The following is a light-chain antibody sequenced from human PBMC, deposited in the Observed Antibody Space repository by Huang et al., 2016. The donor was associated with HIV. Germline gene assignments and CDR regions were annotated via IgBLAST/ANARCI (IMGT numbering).Light chain of an antibody. CDR3: QQLHSYPIT. CDR1: QDIANS. V-gene: IGKV1-9*01. J-gene: IGKJ5*01. CDR2: AAS. Sequence: QLTQSPSSLSMSVGDRVIITCQASQDIANSLAWYQHKPGRAPKLLISAASTLQSGVPSRFSGGSAGTYFTLIITNLQPDEFASYYCQQLHSYPITFGQGTRLDI.